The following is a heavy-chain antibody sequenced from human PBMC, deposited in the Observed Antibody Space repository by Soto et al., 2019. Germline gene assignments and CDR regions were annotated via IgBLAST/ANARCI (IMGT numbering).Heavy chain of an antibody. V-gene: IGHV1-8*01. Sequence: QVQLVQSGAEVKKPGASVKVSCKASGYIFTTYDINWVRQATGQGLEWMGWLNPNSGNTGYAQKFQGRVTMTRNTSISTAYMELSSLRFEDTSVYYCATVRFWGSYANWGQGTLVTVST. CDR2: LNPNSGNT. CDR3: ATVRFWGSYAN. D-gene: IGHD3-16*01. J-gene: IGHJ4*02. CDR1: GYIFTTYD.